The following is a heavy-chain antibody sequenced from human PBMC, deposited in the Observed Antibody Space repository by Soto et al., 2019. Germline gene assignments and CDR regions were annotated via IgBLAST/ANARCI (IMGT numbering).Heavy chain of an antibody. CDR2: IDPNSGAT. Sequence: QVYLVQSGAEVRRPGASVKVSCTAFGYILTGYSLHWVRQAPGQGLEWMGWIDPNSGATNSAERFHGRVSMTRDTSISAAYLELSSLRSDDTAVYYCARGYGSSPNMD. J-gene: IGHJ6*01. CDR3: ARGYGSSPNMD. D-gene: IGHD5-18*01. CDR1: GYILTGYS. V-gene: IGHV1-2*02.